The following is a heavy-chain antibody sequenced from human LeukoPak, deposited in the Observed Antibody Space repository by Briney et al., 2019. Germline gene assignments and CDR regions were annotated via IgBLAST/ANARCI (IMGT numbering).Heavy chain of an antibody. V-gene: IGHV4-61*02. J-gene: IGHJ4*02. CDR1: GGSISSGSYY. CDR2: IYTSGST. Sequence: SETLSLTCTVSGGSISSGSYYWSWIRQPAGKGLEWIGRIYTSGSTNYNPSLKSRVTISVDTSKNQFSLKLSSVTAADTAVYYCAGGLLNAFDYWGQGTLVTVSS. D-gene: IGHD5-18*01. CDR3: AGGLLNAFDY.